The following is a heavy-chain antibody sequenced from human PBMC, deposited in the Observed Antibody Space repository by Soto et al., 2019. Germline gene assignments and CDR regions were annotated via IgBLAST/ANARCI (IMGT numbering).Heavy chain of an antibody. D-gene: IGHD6-25*01. J-gene: IGHJ4*02. CDR2: IYPGDSDT. Sequence: GESLKISFKASGYSFTSHWICWVRQMPGKGLEWMGIIYPGDSDTRYSPSSQGQVTISADKSTSTAYLQWSSLKASDSAMYYCARHPDAAHKTDFDFCGQGTLVTVCS. V-gene: IGHV5-51*01. CDR3: ARHPDAAHKTDFDF. CDR1: GYSFTSHW.